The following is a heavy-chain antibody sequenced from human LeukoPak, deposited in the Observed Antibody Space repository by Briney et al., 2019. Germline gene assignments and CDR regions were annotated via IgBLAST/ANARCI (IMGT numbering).Heavy chain of an antibody. J-gene: IGHJ4*02. Sequence: GGSLRLSCAASGFTFSSYAMSWIRQAPGKGLEWVSYISSSGSTIYYADSVKGRSTISRDNAKNSLYLQMNSLRAEDTAVYYCARDSGSTSLDYWGQGTLVTVSS. CDR2: ISSSGSTI. D-gene: IGHD2-2*01. CDR1: GFTFSSYA. V-gene: IGHV3-11*01. CDR3: ARDSGSTSLDY.